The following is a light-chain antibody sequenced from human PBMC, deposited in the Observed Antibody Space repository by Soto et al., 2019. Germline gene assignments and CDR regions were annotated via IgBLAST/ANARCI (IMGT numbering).Light chain of an antibody. Sequence: QSALTQPPSASGSPGQSITISCTGTSSDVGGYNYVSWYQQHPGKAPKLMIYEVSNRPSGVSNRFSGSKSGNTASLTISGRQDEDEDDDYCSSYTSGSTHVVFGGGTKLTVL. CDR3: SSYTSGSTHVV. J-gene: IGLJ2*01. CDR2: EVS. CDR1: SSDVGGYNY. V-gene: IGLV2-14*01.